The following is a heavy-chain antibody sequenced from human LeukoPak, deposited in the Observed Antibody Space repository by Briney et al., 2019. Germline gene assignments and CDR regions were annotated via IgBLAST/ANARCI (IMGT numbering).Heavy chain of an antibody. V-gene: IGHV1-69*13. CDR2: IIPIFGTA. D-gene: IGHD3-16*01. Sequence: GASVKVSCKASGGTFSSYAISWVRQAPGQGLEWMGGIIPIFGTANYAQKFQGRVTITADESTSTAYMELSSLRSEDTAVYYCARGDSGSRGVLNNWFDPWGQGTLVTVSS. CDR3: ARGDSGSRGVLNNWFDP. CDR1: GGTFSSYA. J-gene: IGHJ5*02.